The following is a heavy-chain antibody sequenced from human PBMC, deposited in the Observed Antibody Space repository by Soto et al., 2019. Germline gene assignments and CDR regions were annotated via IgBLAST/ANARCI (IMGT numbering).Heavy chain of an antibody. CDR1: GGSISSSIYY. Sequence: SETLSRTCTVSGGSISSSIYYWVWIRQPPGKVLEWIGSIYYSGSTYYNPSLKSRVTISVDTSKNQFSLKLSSVTAADTAVYYCARHILYCSGGSCYRNWFDPWGQGTLVTVSS. D-gene: IGHD2-15*01. J-gene: IGHJ5*02. CDR3: ARHILYCSGGSCYRNWFDP. V-gene: IGHV4-39*01. CDR2: IYYSGST.